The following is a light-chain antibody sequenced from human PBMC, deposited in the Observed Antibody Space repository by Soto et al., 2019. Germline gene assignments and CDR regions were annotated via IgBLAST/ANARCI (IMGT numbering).Light chain of an antibody. V-gene: IGKV1-39*01. CDR1: QSIARH. CDR3: HPSYINPP. Sequence: DITMYKSPSAVSASVEDRVTITCRASQSIARHLNWYQQKPGKAPKLLIYTASSLQSGVPSRFSGSGSGTDFTLTISSLQPEDFATYYCHPSYINPPFGGGTKVDI. J-gene: IGKJ4*01. CDR2: TAS.